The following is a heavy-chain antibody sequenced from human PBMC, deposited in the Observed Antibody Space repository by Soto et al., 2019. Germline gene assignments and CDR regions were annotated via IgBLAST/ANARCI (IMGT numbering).Heavy chain of an antibody. D-gene: IGHD2-2*01. J-gene: IGHJ5*02. CDR2: ISWNSGSI. CDR1: GFTFDDYA. CDR3: AKDTGHTQLFHFDP. Sequence: GGSLRLSCAASGFTFDDYAMHWVRQAPGKGLEWVSGISWNSGSIGYADSVKGRFTISRDNAKNSLYLQMNSLRAEDTALYYCAKDTGHTQLFHFDPWGQGTLVTVSS. V-gene: IGHV3-9*01.